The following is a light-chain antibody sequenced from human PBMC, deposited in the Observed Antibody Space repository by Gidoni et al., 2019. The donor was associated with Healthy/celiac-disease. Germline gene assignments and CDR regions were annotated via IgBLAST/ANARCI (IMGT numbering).Light chain of an antibody. J-gene: IGKJ3*01. CDR3: QQRSNWPRFT. CDR2: DAA. Sequence: EIVLTQSPATLSLSPGERATLTCRASQSVSSYLAWYQQKPGQAPRLLLYDAANRATAIPARFSGSGSGTDFTLTISSLEPDDFAVYYCQQRSNWPRFTFGPGTKVEIK. CDR1: QSVSSY. V-gene: IGKV3-11*01.